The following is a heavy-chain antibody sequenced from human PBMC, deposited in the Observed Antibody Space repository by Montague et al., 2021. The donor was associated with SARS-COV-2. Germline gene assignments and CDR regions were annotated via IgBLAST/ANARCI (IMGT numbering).Heavy chain of an antibody. CDR3: ARDYSHCSGGSCVFDY. V-gene: IGHV4-4*07. CDR2: IYSNGST. D-gene: IGHD2-15*01. J-gene: IGHJ4*02. Sequence: SETLSLTCTVSGASISNYYWSWIRQPAGKGLEWIGRIYSNGSTNYNPSLKSRISMSVDTSKNQFSLKLSSVTAADTAIYYCARDYSHCSGGSCVFDYWGQGTLVTGSS. CDR1: GASISNYY.